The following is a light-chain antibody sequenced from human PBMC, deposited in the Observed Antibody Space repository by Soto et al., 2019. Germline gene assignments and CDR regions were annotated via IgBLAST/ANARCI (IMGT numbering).Light chain of an antibody. CDR2: DVS. CDR1: SSDVGGYNY. Sequence: QSALTQPASVSGSPGQSITISCTGTSSDVGGYNYVSWYQQHPGKAPKLMIYDVSNRPSGVSNRFSGSKSGNTASLTISGLQAADEADYYCSSYTSSSTLLYVVFGGGTKLTVL. CDR3: SSYTSSSTLLYVV. V-gene: IGLV2-14*01. J-gene: IGLJ2*01.